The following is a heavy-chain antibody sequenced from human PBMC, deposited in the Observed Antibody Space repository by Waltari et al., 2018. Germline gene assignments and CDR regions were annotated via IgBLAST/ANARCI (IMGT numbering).Heavy chain of an antibody. CDR1: GYSFTRYG. Sequence: QVQLVQSGAEVTKPGASVKLSCKPSGYSFTRYGISWVRQAPGQGLEWMGWISAVNGDINYVQKYQGRVTMTTDRSTSTGYMELRSLTSDDTAVYYCARDYYGDYAFDYWGQGTLVTVSS. CDR3: ARDYYGDYAFDY. V-gene: IGHV1-18*01. J-gene: IGHJ4*02. D-gene: IGHD4-17*01. CDR2: ISAVNGDI.